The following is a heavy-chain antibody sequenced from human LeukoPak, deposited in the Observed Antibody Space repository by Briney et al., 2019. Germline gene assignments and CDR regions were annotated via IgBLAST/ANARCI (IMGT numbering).Heavy chain of an antibody. Sequence: GASVKVSCKASVYTFTSYAMHCVRQAPVERLEWMGWINAGNGNTKYSQKFQGRVTITRDTSASTAYMELSSLRSEDTAVYYCARDGGRGSGSYYNLYYFDYWGQGTLVTVSS. CDR1: VYTFTSYA. CDR3: ARDGGRGSGSYYNLYYFDY. J-gene: IGHJ4*02. CDR2: INAGNGNT. D-gene: IGHD3-10*01. V-gene: IGHV1-3*01.